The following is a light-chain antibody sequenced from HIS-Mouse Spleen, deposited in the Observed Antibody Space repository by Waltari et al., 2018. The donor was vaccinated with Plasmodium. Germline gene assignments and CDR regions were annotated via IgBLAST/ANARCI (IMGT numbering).Light chain of an antibody. CDR3: CSYAGSYTWV. V-gene: IGLV2-11*01. CDR2: DDS. CDR1: SSDVGGYNY. J-gene: IGLJ3*02. Sequence: QSALTQPRSVSGSPGQSVTISCTRTSSDVGGYNYVSWYQQHPGNAPKLIIYDDSKPPAGVPDRFSCSKSGNTASLTISALQAEDEADYYCCSYAGSYTWVFGGGTKLTVL.